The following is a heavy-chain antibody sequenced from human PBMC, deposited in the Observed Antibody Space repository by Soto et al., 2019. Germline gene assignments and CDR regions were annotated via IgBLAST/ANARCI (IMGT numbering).Heavy chain of an antibody. J-gene: IGHJ4*02. V-gene: IGHV4-59*01. Sequence: TLSLTCTVSGDSISSYYWSCIRQPPGKGLEWIGYIYYSGSTNYNPSLKSRVTISVDTSKNQFSLKLSSVTAADTAVYYCARSNGAYGXYWRQGTLVTVSS. D-gene: IGHD4-17*01. CDR2: IYYSGST. CDR1: GDSISSYY. CDR3: ARSNGAYGXY.